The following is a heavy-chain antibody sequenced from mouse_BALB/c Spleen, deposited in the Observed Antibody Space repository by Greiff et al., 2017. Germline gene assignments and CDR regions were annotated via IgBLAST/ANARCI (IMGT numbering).Heavy chain of an antibody. V-gene: IGHV2-2*02. CDR3: ARNGANWEGAMDY. J-gene: IGHJ4*01. Sequence: QVQLKESGPGLVQPSQSLSITCTVSGFSLTSYGVHWVRQSPGKGLEWLGVIWSGGSTDYNAAFISRLSISKDNSKSQVFFKMNSLQANDTAIYYCARNGANWEGAMDYWGQGTSVTVSS. CDR2: IWSGGST. CDR1: GFSLTSYG. D-gene: IGHD4-1*01.